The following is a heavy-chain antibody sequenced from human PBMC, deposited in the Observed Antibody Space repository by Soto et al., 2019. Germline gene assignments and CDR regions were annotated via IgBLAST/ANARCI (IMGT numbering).Heavy chain of an antibody. CDR2: IYYSGST. CDR3: ALRYDNRFD. CDR1: GGSISSGGYY. D-gene: IGHD3-9*01. J-gene: IGHJ4*02. Sequence: SETLSLTCTVSGGSISSGGYYWSWIRQHPGKGLEWIGYIYYSGSTYYNPSLKSRVTISLDRSKNQFSLNLSSVTAADTAVYYCALRYDNRFDRGQGTLVTVSS. V-gene: IGHV4-31*03.